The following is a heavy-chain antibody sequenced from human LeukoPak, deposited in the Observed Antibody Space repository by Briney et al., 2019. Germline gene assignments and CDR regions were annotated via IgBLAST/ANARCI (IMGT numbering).Heavy chain of an antibody. V-gene: IGHV3-30-3*01. Sequence: GGSLRLSCAASGFTFSSYAMHWVRQAPGKGLEWVAVISYDGSNKYYADSVKGRFTISRDNSKNTLYLQMNSLRAEDTAVYYCAREGQAAGIYFDYWGQGTLVTVS. J-gene: IGHJ4*02. CDR2: ISYDGSNK. D-gene: IGHD6-13*01. CDR1: GFTFSSYA. CDR3: AREGQAAGIYFDY.